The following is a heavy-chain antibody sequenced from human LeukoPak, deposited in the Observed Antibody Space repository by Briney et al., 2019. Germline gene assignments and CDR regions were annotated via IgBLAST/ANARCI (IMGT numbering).Heavy chain of an antibody. CDR3: ARSRYGSYYPFDF. V-gene: IGHV4-39*01. Sequence: PSETLPLTCSVSGDSISSSGYYWGWIRQPPGKGLEWIGSLSYSEDTYYSPSLKSRVTISVGTSKTQFSLNLTSVTASDTAVYYCARSRYGSYYPFDFWGQGTLVTLSS. CDR1: GDSISSSGYY. J-gene: IGHJ4*02. CDR2: LSYSEDT. D-gene: IGHD1-26*01.